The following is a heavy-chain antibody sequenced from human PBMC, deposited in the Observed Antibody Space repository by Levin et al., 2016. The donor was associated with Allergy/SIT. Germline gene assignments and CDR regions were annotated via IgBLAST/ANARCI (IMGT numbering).Heavy chain of an antibody. Sequence: ASVKVSCKASGYTFTSYGISWVRQAPGQGLEWMGWISAYNGNTNYAQKLQGRVTMTTDTSTSTAYMELRSLRSDDTAVYYCARDRLAVEGYSYGTDAFDIWGQGTMVTVSS. J-gene: IGHJ3*02. CDR1: GYTFTSYG. V-gene: IGHV1-18*04. CDR2: ISAYNGNT. D-gene: IGHD5-18*01. CDR3: ARDRLAVEGYSYGTDAFDI.